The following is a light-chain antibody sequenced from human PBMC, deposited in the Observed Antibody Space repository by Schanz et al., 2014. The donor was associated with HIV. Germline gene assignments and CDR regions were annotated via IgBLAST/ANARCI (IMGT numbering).Light chain of an antibody. CDR1: STDVGGYDL. V-gene: IGLV2-14*02. CDR3: ATWDDSLDGWV. Sequence: QSVLTQPASVSGSPGQSITISCTGSSTDVGGYDLVSWYQQHPGQVPKLMIYGVDKRPSGVPVRFSGSKSATSASLAISGLQSEDEADYFCATWDDSLDGWVFGGGTKLTVL. J-gene: IGLJ3*02. CDR2: GVD.